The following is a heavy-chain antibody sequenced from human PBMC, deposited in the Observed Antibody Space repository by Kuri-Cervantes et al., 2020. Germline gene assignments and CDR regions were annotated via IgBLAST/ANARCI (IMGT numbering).Heavy chain of an antibody. CDR1: GYSFTSYW. CDR3: ATSLSAIGSFDY. Sequence: KVSCKGSGYSFTSYWIGWVRQLPGKGLGWMAIIYPGGSDTLYSPSFQGQVTVSADKSISTAFLEWSSLRASDTAIYYCATSLSAIGSFDYWGQGTVVTVSS. D-gene: IGHD5-18*01. CDR2: IYPGGSDT. V-gene: IGHV5-51*01. J-gene: IGHJ4*02.